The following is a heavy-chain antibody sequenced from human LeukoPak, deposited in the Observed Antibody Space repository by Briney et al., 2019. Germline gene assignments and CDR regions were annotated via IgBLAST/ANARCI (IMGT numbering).Heavy chain of an antibody. CDR3: ARDGLGEGLELYYYYGMDV. Sequence: GASVTVSFKASGYTFTIYGISWVRQAPGQGLELMGLISAYNGNTNYAQKLQGRVTTTTDTSTSTAYMELRSLRSDDTAVYYCARDGLGEGLELYYYYGMDVWGQGTTVTVSS. D-gene: IGHD1-7*01. J-gene: IGHJ6*02. CDR2: ISAYNGNT. CDR1: GYTFTIYG. V-gene: IGHV1-18*01.